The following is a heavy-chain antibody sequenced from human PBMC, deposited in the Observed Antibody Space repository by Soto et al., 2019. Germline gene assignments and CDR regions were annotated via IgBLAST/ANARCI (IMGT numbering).Heavy chain of an antibody. Sequence: GGSLRLSCTASGFTFSSYGMNWVRQAPGKGLEWVSSISSSSSTIYYAASVWGRFTISRDNAKNSLYLQMNSLRDEDTAVYYGARVIPVAGGHLDYWGQGTLVTVSS. J-gene: IGHJ4*02. CDR1: GFTFSSYG. D-gene: IGHD6-19*01. CDR3: ARVIPVAGGHLDY. CDR2: ISSSSSTI. V-gene: IGHV3-48*02.